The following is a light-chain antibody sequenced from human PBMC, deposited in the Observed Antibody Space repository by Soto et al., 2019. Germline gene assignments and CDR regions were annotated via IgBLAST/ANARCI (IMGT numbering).Light chain of an antibody. J-gene: IGLJ1*01. CDR1: GSDVGNYNR. CDR2: EVT. CDR3: SSHTDSDTYV. V-gene: IGLV2-18*02. Sequence: QSALTQPPSVSGSPGQSVTISCTGTGSDVGNYNRVSWYQQPPGTAPKLMIYEVTNRPSGVPDRFSGSKSGNTASLTITGLQAEDEADYYCSSHTDSDTYVFGTGTKVTVL.